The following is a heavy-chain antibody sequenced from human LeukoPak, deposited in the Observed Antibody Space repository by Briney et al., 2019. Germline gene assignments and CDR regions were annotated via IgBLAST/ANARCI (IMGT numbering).Heavy chain of an antibody. V-gene: IGHV4-38-2*02. Sequence: PSETLSLTCTVSGDFISNGYYWGWIRQPPGKGLEWIGNIYHSGRTYYNPSLKSRVTISVDTSKSQFSLRLSSMTASDTAVYYCASGTWIHYFNYWGQGALVTVSS. CDR2: IYHSGRT. CDR1: GDFISNGYY. D-gene: IGHD1-26*01. J-gene: IGHJ4*02. CDR3: ASGTWIHYFNY.